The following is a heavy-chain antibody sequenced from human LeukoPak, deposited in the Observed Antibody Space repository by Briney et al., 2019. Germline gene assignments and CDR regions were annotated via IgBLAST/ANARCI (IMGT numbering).Heavy chain of an antibody. J-gene: IGHJ4*02. V-gene: IGHV4-39*01. D-gene: IGHD5-18*01. Sequence: SETLSLTCTVSGGSISSSSYYWGWIRQPPGKGLEWIGSIYYSGSTYYNPSLKSRVTISVDTSKNQFPLKLSSVTAADTAVYYCAIHRYSYGPSYYFDYWGQGTLVTVSS. CDR2: IYYSGST. CDR3: AIHRYSYGPSYYFDY. CDR1: GGSISSSSYY.